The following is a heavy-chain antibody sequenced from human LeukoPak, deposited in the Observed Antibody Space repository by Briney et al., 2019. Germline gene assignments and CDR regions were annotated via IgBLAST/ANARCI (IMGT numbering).Heavy chain of an antibody. V-gene: IGHV3-23*01. CDR3: AKASDFRGYYFDY. J-gene: IGHJ4*02. D-gene: IGHD3-3*01. Sequence: PGGSLRLSCAASGFTFSSYAMSWVRQAPGTGLEWVSTISGSGGSTYYADSVKGRFTISRDNSKNTLYLQMNSLRAEDTAVYYCAKASDFRGYYFDYWGQGTLVTVSS. CDR1: GFTFSSYA. CDR2: ISGSGGST.